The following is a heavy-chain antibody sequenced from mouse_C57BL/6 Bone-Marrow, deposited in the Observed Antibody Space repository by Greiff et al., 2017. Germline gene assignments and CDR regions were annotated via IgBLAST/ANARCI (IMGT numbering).Heavy chain of an antibody. D-gene: IGHD1-1*01. CDR3: ARAHYGSFAY. Sequence: VHLVESGAELVRPGTSVKVSCKASGYAFTNYLIEWVKQRPGQGLEWIGVINPGSGGTNYNEKFKGKATLTADKSSSTAYMPLSSLTSEDSAVYFCARAHYGSFAYWGQGTLVTVSA. CDR1: GYAFTNYL. CDR2: INPGSGGT. J-gene: IGHJ3*01. V-gene: IGHV1-54*01.